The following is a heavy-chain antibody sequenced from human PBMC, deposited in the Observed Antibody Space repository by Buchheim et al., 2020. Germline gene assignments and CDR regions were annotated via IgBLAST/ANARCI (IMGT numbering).Heavy chain of an antibody. CDR1: GGTFSSYA. CDR3: ARTSSIAARYYYYGMDV. D-gene: IGHD6-6*01. CDR2: IIPIFGTA. Sequence: QVQLVQSGAEVKKPGSSVKVSCKASGGTFSSYAISWVRQAPGQGLEWIGGIIPIFGTANYAQKFQGRVTITADESTSTDYMELSSLRSEDTAVYYCARTSSIAARYYYYGMDVWGQGTT. V-gene: IGHV1-69*01. J-gene: IGHJ6*02.